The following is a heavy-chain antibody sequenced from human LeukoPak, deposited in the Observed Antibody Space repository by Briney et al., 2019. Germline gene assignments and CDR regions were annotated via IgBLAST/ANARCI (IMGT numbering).Heavy chain of an antibody. CDR2: INSDGSST. CDR3: VRTYDENPLGWFDP. Sequence: PGGSLRLSCAASGFTFSDYWMHWVRQAPGKGLVWVSEINSDGSSTSYADSVKGRFTISRDNAKNTLYLQMNSLRAEDTAVYYCVRTYDENPLGWFDPWGQGTLVTVSS. CDR1: GFTFSDYW. J-gene: IGHJ5*02. D-gene: IGHD5-12*01. V-gene: IGHV3-74*01.